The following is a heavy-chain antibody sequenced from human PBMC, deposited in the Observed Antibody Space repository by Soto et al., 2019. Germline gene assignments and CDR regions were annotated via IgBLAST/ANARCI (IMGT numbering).Heavy chain of an antibody. CDR1: GFTFSSYW. D-gene: IGHD3-3*01. CDR2: IKQDGSEK. CDR3: VRGHKDFWSGYYIPDYYYYGMDV. J-gene: IGHJ6*02. V-gene: IGHV3-7*01. Sequence: EVQLVESGGGLVQPGGSLRLSCAASGFTFSSYWMSWVRQAPGKGLEWVANIKQDGSEKYYVDSVKGRFTISRDNAKNSLYLQINSLRAEDTAMYYCVRGHKDFWSGYYIPDYYYYGMDVWGQGTTVTVSS.